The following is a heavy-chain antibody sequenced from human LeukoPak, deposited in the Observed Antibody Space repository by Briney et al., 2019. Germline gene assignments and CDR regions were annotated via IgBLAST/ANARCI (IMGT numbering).Heavy chain of an antibody. V-gene: IGHV4-61*02. D-gene: IGHD2-2*01. CDR2: IYNSDTT. CDR3: ARQVPAVPLDI. CDR1: SGSISSGSYF. J-gene: IGHJ3*02. Sequence: SETLSLTCTVSSGSISSGSYFWSWIRQPAGKGLEWIGRIYNSDTTNYNPSLKSRVTISVDTSKNQFSLKLSSVTAADTAVYYCARQVPAVPLDIWGQGTMVTVSS.